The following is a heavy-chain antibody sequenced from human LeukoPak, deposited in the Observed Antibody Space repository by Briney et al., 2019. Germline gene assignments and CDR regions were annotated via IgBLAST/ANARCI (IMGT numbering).Heavy chain of an antibody. J-gene: IGHJ5*02. V-gene: IGHV3-48*01. CDR1: GFTFTSYS. Sequence: GGSLRLSCAASGFTFTSYSMNWVRQAPGKRLEWVSYISSSSSIIYYADSVKGRFTISRDNSKNTLYLQMNSLRAEDTAVYYCAKDFFGGRIRFLERSPFDPWGQGTLVTVSS. CDR2: ISSSSSII. D-gene: IGHD3-3*01. CDR3: AKDFFGGRIRFLERSPFDP.